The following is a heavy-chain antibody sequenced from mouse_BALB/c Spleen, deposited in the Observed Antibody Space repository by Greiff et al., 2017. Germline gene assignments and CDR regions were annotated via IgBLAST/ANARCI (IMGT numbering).Heavy chain of an antibody. V-gene: IGHV5-9-3*01. J-gene: IGHJ3*01. D-gene: IGHD4-1*01. CDR2: ISSGGSYT. Sequence: EVKLVESGGGLVKPGGSLKLSCAASGFTFSSYAMSWVRQTPEKRLEWVATISSGGSYTYYPDSVKGRFTISRDNAKNTLYLQMSSLRSEDTAMYYCARTGTYFAYWGQGTLVTVSA. CDR3: ARTGTYFAY. CDR1: GFTFSSYA.